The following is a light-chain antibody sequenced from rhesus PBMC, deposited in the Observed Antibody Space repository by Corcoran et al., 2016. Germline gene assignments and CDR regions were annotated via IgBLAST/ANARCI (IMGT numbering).Light chain of an antibody. Sequence: DIQMTQSPSSLSASVGDSVTITCQASQSISNYLNWYQQKTGKSPKLLIYRASNLQSGIPSRLRGNGSGTDFTLTIRSLQPEDFATYYCQQGYSYPLTFGGGTKVELK. J-gene: IGKJ4*01. CDR3: QQGYSYPLT. V-gene: IGKV1S9*01. CDR1: QSISNY. CDR2: RAS.